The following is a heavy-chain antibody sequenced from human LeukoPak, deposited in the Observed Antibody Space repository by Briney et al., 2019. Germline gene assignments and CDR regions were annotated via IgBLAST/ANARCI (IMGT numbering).Heavy chain of an antibody. CDR1: GFTFSSYG. D-gene: IGHD3-10*01. V-gene: IGHV3-30*03. Sequence: GGSLRLSCAASGFTFSSYGMHWVRQAPGKGLEWVAVISYDGSNKYYADSVKGRFTISRDNSKNTLYLQMNSLRAEDTAVYYRAGGPYHGSGGSFDYWGQGTLVTVSS. CDR2: ISYDGSNK. CDR3: AGGPYHGSGGSFDY. J-gene: IGHJ4*02.